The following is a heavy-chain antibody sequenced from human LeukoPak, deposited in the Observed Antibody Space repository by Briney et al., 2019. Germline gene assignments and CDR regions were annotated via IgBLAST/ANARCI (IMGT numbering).Heavy chain of an antibody. D-gene: IGHD4-17*01. Sequence: GGSLRLSCAASGFTFSGSAMHWVRQASGKGLEWVGRIKSKANNYATAYAASVKGRFTISRDDSENTAFLQMTSLKTEDTAVYYCTRRGDGDYGDYWGQGTLVTVCS. CDR2: IKSKANNYAT. V-gene: IGHV3-73*01. CDR3: TRRGDGDYGDY. CDR1: GFTFSGSA. J-gene: IGHJ4*02.